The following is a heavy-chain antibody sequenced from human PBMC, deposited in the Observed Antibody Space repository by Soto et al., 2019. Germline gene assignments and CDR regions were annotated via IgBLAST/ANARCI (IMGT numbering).Heavy chain of an antibody. CDR1: GFTFSSYG. CDR3: AKSQKDYYDSSGYCLDY. D-gene: IGHD3-22*01. V-gene: IGHV3-30*18. CDR2: ISYDGSNK. Sequence: GGSLRLSCAASGFTFSSYGMHWVRQAPGKGLEWVAVISYDGSNKYYADSVKGRFTISRDNSKNTLYLQMNSLRAEDTAVYYCAKSQKDYYDSSGYCLDYWGQGTLVTVSS. J-gene: IGHJ4*02.